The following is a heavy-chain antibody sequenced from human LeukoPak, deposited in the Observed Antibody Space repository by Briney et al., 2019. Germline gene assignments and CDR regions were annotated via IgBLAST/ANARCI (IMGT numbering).Heavy chain of an antibody. V-gene: IGHV4-34*01. CDR3: ARVTGYRIEDYFDY. CDR2: INHSGST. CDR1: GGSFSSYY. Sequence: SETLSLTCAVYGGSFSSYYWSWIRQPPGKGLEWIGEINHSGSTNYNPSLKSRVTISVDTSKNQFSLKLSSVTAADTAVYYCARVTGYRIEDYFDYWGQGTLVTVSS. D-gene: IGHD6-13*01. J-gene: IGHJ4*02.